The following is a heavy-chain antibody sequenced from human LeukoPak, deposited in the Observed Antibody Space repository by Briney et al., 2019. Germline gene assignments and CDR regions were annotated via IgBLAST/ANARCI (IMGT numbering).Heavy chain of an antibody. V-gene: IGHV4-59*01. Sequence: SETLSLTCTVSGGSISGYYWSWIRQPPGKGLEWIGYIRYSGTTNYSPSLKSRATISVDTSKNQFSLDLISVTAADTAIYYCARVSSGGYFHTYYFDYWGQGTLVTVSS. D-gene: IGHD3-22*01. CDR1: GGSISGYY. CDR2: IRYSGTT. J-gene: IGHJ4*02. CDR3: ARVSSGGYFHTYYFDY.